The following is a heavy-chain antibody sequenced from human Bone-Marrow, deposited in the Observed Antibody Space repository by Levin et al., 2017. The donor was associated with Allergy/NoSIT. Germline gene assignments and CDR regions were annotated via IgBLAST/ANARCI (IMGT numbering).Heavy chain of an antibody. CDR2: IVPIFGTT. J-gene: IGHJ4*02. CDR1: GGIFSTYV. CDR3: AGSSSGTGQFDH. V-gene: IGHV1-69*06. Sequence: ALVKVSCKASGGIFSTYVISWVRQAPGQGLEWMGGIVPIFGTTHYAQKLQGRITITADKSTSTAYMELSRLRSEDTAVYYCAGSSSGTGQFDHWGQGTLVTVSS. D-gene: IGHD6-6*01.